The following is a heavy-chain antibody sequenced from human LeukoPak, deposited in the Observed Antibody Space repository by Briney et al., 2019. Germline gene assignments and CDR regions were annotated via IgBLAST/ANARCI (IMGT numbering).Heavy chain of an antibody. CDR2: INPSGGST. J-gene: IGHJ4*02. V-gene: IGHV1-46*01. CDR3: ARDPEWELLEEFDY. D-gene: IGHD1-26*01. CDR1: GYTFTSYY. Sequence: ASVKVSCKASGYTFTSYYMHWVRQAPGQGLEWMGIINPSGGSTSYAQKFQGRVTITADKSTSTAYMELSSLRSEDTAVYYCARDPEWELLEEFDYWGQGTLVTVSS.